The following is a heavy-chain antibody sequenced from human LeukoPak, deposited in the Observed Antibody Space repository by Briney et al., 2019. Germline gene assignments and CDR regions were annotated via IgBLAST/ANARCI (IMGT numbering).Heavy chain of an antibody. CDR1: GGSFSGYY. V-gene: IGHV4-59*01. D-gene: IGHD4-23*01. J-gene: IGHJ4*02. CDR3: ARESTVALDY. Sequence: PSETLSLTCAVYGGSFSGYYWSWIRQPPGKGLEWIGYIYYSGSTNYNPSLKSRVTISVDTSKNQFSLKLSSVTAADTAVYYCARESTVALDYWGQGTLVTVSS. CDR2: IYYSGST.